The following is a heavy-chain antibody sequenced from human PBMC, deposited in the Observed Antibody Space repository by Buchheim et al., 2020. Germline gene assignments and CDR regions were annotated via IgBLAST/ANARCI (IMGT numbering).Heavy chain of an antibody. J-gene: IGHJ6*02. D-gene: IGHD2-2*02. Sequence: EVQLLESGGGLVQPGGSLRLSCAASGFTFSSYAMSWVRQAPGKGLEWVSAISGSGGSTYYADSVKGRFTISSDNSKNTLYLQMNSLRAEDTAVYYCATPAYCSSTSCYIYYYGMDVWGQGTT. V-gene: IGHV3-23*01. CDR3: ATPAYCSSTSCYIYYYGMDV. CDR2: ISGSGGST. CDR1: GFTFSSYA.